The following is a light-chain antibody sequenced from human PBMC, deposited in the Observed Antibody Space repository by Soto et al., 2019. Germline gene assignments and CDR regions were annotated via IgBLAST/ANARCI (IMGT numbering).Light chain of an antibody. CDR2: GAS. Sequence: EIVLTQSPGTLSLSPGERATLSCRASQSVSSSYLAWYQQKPGQAPRLLSYGASGRATGIPDRFSGSVSGAGFTLTISRLEPEDFAVYYCQQYGSSPPWTFGQGTKVEIK. CDR3: QQYGSSPPWT. V-gene: IGKV3-20*01. J-gene: IGKJ1*01. CDR1: QSVSSSY.